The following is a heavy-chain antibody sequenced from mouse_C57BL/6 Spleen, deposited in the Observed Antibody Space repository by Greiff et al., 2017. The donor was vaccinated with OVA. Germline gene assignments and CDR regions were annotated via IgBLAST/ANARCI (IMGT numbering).Heavy chain of an antibody. V-gene: IGHV5-17*01. CDR1: GFTFSDYG. CDR3: ARNPYYYGSSYVMDY. CDR2: INSGSSTI. Sequence: EVNLVESGGGLVKPGGSLKLSCAASGFTFSDYGMHWGRPAPEKGLEWVAYINSGSSTIYYADTVKGRFTISRDNAKNTLFLQMTSLRSEDTAMYYCARNPYYYGSSYVMDYWGQGTSVTVSS. D-gene: IGHD1-1*01. J-gene: IGHJ4*01.